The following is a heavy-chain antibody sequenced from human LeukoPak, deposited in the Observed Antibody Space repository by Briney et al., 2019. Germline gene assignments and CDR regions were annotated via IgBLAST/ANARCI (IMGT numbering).Heavy chain of an antibody. D-gene: IGHD3-22*01. J-gene: IGHJ4*02. Sequence: SETLSLTCTVSGGSISSGSYYWSWIRQPAGKGLEWIGRIYTSGSTNYNPSPKSRLTISVDTSKNQFSLKLSSVTAADTAVYYCAGGRYYDSSGYYYWGQGTLVTVSS. CDR1: GGSISSGSYY. CDR3: AGGRYYDSSGYYY. V-gene: IGHV4-61*02. CDR2: IYTSGST.